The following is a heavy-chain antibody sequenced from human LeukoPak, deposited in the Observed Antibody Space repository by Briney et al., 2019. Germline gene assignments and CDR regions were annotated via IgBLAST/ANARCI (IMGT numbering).Heavy chain of an antibody. D-gene: IGHD1-14*01. CDR1: GYTFTNYG. V-gene: IGHV1-18*01. CDR3: ARRNLNLDFDY. CDR2: ISGYNGNT. Sequence: ASVKVSCKASGYTFTNYGVSWVRQAPGQGLEWMGWISGYNGNTNYAQNLQGRLTMTRDTSTSTVYMELSSLRSDDTAVYYCARRNLNLDFDYWGQGTLVTVSS. J-gene: IGHJ4*02.